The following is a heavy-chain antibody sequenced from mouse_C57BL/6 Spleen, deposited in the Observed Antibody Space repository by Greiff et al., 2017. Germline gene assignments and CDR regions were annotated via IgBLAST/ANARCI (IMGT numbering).Heavy chain of an antibody. Sequence: EVKLMESGGGLVKPGGSLKLSCAASGFTFSDYGMHWVRQAPEKGLEWVAYISSGSSTIYYADTVKGRCTIYRDNAKNPLFLPRTSLRSEDTAMYYCARVYYEGAMDYWGQGTSVTVSS. J-gene: IGHJ4*01. D-gene: IGHD2-4*01. CDR1: GFTFSDYG. V-gene: IGHV5-17*01. CDR3: ARVYYEGAMDY. CDR2: ISSGSSTI.